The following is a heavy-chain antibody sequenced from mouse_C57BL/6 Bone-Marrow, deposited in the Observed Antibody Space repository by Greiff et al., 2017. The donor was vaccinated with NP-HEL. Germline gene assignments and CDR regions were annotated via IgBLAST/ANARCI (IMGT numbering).Heavy chain of an antibody. J-gene: IGHJ2*01. Sequence: EVQVVESGAELVKPGASVKLSCTASGFNIKDYYMHWVKQRTEQGLEWIGRIDPEDGDTKYAPKFQGKATITADTSSNTAYLQLSSLTSEDTAVYYCAPYYYGSSHYFDYWGQGTTLTVSS. D-gene: IGHD1-1*01. CDR2: IDPEDGDT. V-gene: IGHV14-2*01. CDR1: GFNIKDYY. CDR3: APYYYGSSHYFDY.